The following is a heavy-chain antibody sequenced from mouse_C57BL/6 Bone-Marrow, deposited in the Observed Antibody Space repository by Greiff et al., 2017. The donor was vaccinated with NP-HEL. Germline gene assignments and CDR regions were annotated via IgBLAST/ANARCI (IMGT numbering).Heavy chain of an antibody. J-gene: IGHJ2*01. V-gene: IGHV6-6*01. CDR1: GFTFSDAW. D-gene: IGHD2-1*01. CDR3: TRNYWDYFDY. CDR2: IRNKANNHAT. Sequence: EVKLVESGGGLVQPGGSMKLSCAASGFTFSDAWMDWVRQSPEKGLEWVAEIRNKANNHATYYAESVKGRFTISRYDSKSSVDLQRNSLRAEDTGIYYGTRNYWDYFDYWGQGTTLTVSS.